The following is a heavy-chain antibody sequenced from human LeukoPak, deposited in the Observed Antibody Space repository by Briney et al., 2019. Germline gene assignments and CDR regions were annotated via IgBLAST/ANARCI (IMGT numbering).Heavy chain of an antibody. D-gene: IGHD4-17*01. CDR1: GYTFTSYY. J-gene: IGHJ3*02. Sequence: GASVKLSCKASGYTFTSYYMHWVRQAPGQGLEWMGIINPSGGSTSYAQTFQGRVTMTRDTSTSTAYMELSSLRADDPAVYYCATPSPSDYGDYFAFDIWGQGTMVTVSS. V-gene: IGHV1-46*01. CDR3: ATPSPSDYGDYFAFDI. CDR2: INPSGGST.